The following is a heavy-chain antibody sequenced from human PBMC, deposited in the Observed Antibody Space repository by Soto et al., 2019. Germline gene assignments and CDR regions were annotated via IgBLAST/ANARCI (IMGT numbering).Heavy chain of an antibody. D-gene: IGHD1-26*01. Sequence: SETLSLTCTVSGGSISSSSYYWGWIRQPPGKGLEWIGSIYYSGSTYYNPSLKSRVTISVDTSKNQFSLKLSSVTAADTAVYYCAREVVGAPNWFDPWGQGTLVTVSS. V-gene: IGHV4-39*07. CDR1: GGSISSSSYY. CDR3: AREVVGAPNWFDP. J-gene: IGHJ5*02. CDR2: IYYSGST.